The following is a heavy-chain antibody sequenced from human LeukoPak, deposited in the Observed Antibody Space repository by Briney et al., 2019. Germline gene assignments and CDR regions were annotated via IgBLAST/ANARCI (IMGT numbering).Heavy chain of an antibody. J-gene: IGHJ4*02. D-gene: IGHD5-18*01. V-gene: IGHV3-23*01. CDR2: ISASGDST. CDR3: AKDEKGRGYSYGYYDY. Sequence: PGGSLRLSCAASGFTFSSYAMSWVRQAPGKGLQWVSTISASGDSTYSTDSVKGRFTISRDNSKHTLYLQMNSLRAEDTAVYYCAKDEKGRGYSYGYYDYWGQGTLVTVSS. CDR1: GFTFSSYA.